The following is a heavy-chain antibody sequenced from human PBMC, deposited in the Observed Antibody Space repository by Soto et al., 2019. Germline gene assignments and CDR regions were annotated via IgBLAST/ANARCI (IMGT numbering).Heavy chain of an antibody. Sequence: EVQLVESGGGVVQPGGALRHSCAAAGFTFSDHYMDWVRQAPGQGLEWVGRIRNKANSYTTEYAASVKGRFSLSRDDSKNSLYLQMNSLKTEDTAVYYCLTSWGDYRYLDYWGRGILVTVSS. J-gene: IGHJ4*02. CDR3: LTSWGDYRYLDY. CDR1: GFTFSDHY. D-gene: IGHD4-17*01. CDR2: IRNKANSYTT. V-gene: IGHV3-72*01.